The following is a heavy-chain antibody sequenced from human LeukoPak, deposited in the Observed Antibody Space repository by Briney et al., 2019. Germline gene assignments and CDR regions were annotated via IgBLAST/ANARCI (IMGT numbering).Heavy chain of an antibody. D-gene: IGHD1-26*01. J-gene: IGHJ3*02. V-gene: IGHV1-69*04. CDR3: ARGWSGSYFDNAFDI. CDR1: GGTFSSYA. CDR2: IIPILGIA. Sequence: VASVKVSCKASGGTFSSYAISWVRQAPGQGLEWMGRIIPILGIANYAQKFQGRVTITADKSTSTAYMELSSLRSEDTAVYYCARGWSGSYFDNAFDIWGQGTMVTVSS.